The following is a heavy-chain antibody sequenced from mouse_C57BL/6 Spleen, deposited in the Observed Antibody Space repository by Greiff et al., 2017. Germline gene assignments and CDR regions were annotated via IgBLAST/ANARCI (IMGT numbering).Heavy chain of an antibody. CDR2: IYPGDGDT. J-gene: IGHJ3*01. Sequence: QVQLKESGPELVKPGASVKISCKASGYAFSSSWMNWVKQRPGKGLEWIGRIYPGDGDTNYNGKFKGKATLTADKSSSTAYMQLSSLTSEDSAVYFCARSLYDYDEFFAYWGQGTLVTVSA. CDR1: GYAFSSSW. D-gene: IGHD2-4*01. CDR3: ARSLYDYDEFFAY. V-gene: IGHV1-82*01.